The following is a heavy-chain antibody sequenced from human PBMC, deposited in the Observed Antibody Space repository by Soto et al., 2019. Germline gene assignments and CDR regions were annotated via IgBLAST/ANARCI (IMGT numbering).Heavy chain of an antibody. CDR2: ISNSSSYI. V-gene: IGHV3-21*01. D-gene: IGHD6-13*01. Sequence: GGSLRLSCAASGFTFSSYSMNWVRQAPGKGLEWVSSISNSSSYIYYADSVKGRFTISRDNSKNTLYLQMNSLRAEDTAVYYCARDPPRYSSSWYRIRSVEYYYYGMDVWGQGTTVTVSS. CDR3: ARDPPRYSSSWYRIRSVEYYYYGMDV. J-gene: IGHJ6*02. CDR1: GFTFSSYS.